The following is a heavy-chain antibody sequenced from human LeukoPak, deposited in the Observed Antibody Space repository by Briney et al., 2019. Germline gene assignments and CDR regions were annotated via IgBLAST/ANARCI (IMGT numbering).Heavy chain of an antibody. D-gene: IGHD6-19*01. Sequence: GESLEISCKGSGYSFTSYWIGWVRQMPGKGLEWMGIIYPGDSDTRYSPSFQGQVTISADKSISTAYLQWSSLKASDTAMYYCARSAVAGTTKDGMDVWGQGTTVTVSS. CDR2: IYPGDSDT. J-gene: IGHJ6*02. V-gene: IGHV5-51*01. CDR1: GYSFTSYW. CDR3: ARSAVAGTTKDGMDV.